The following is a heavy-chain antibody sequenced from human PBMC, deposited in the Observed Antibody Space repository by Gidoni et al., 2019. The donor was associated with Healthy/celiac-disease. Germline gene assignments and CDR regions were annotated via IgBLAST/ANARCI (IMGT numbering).Heavy chain of an antibody. V-gene: IGHV3-33*01. J-gene: IGHJ3*02. D-gene: IGHD3-16*01. CDR3: ARDLWGGDGGAFDI. Sequence: QVQLVESGGGVVPPGRSLRLSCAASVFTFRSYGMHWVRQAPGKGLEWLAVIWYDGSTKYYADSVKGRFTISRDNSKNTLYLQMNSLRAEDTAVYYCARDLWGGDGGAFDIWGQGTMVTVSS. CDR2: IWYDGSTK. CDR1: VFTFRSYG.